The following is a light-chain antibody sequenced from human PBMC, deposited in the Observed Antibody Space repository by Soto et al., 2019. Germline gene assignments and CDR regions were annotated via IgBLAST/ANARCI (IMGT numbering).Light chain of an antibody. CDR3: QQRSNWTLT. J-gene: IGKJ4*01. Sequence: EIVMTQSPATLSVSPGERATLSCRASQSVTSNFAWYQQKPGQAPRLLIYDASNTATGIPARFSGSGSGTDFTLTISSLEPEDFAVYYCQQRSNWTLTFGGGTKVDI. CDR1: QSVTSN. V-gene: IGKV3-11*01. CDR2: DAS.